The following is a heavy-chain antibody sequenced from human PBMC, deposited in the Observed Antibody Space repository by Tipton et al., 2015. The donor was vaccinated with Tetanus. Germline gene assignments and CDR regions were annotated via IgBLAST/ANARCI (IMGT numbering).Heavy chain of an antibody. V-gene: IGHV3-30*18. Sequence: SLRLSCAASGFTFRSYGIHWVRQAPGEGLEWVAFVSSDGGKKYYADSVKGRITISRDNSKNTVSLQMNRLRPEDTAVYYCAKDLAAYCGGDCFSFDYWGQGTLVTVSS. CDR3: AKDLAAYCGGDCFSFDY. D-gene: IGHD2-21*02. CDR1: GFTFRSYG. J-gene: IGHJ4*02. CDR2: VSSDGGKK.